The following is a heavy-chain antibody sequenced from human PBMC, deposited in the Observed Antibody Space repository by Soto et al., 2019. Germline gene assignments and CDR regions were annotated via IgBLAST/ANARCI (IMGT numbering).Heavy chain of an antibody. J-gene: IGHJ3*02. CDR1: GFTFSSYG. V-gene: IGHV3-33*01. D-gene: IGHD3-22*01. Sequence: PGGSLRLSCAASGFTFSSYGMHWVRQAPGKGLEWVAVIWYDGSNKYYADSVKGRFTISRGNSKNTLYLQMNSLRAEDTAVYYCARPTYYYDSSGYYSLDAFDIWGQGTMVTVSS. CDR2: IWYDGSNK. CDR3: ARPTYYYDSSGYYSLDAFDI.